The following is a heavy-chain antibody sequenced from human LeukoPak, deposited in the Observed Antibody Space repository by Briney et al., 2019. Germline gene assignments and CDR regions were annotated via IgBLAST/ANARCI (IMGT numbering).Heavy chain of an antibody. D-gene: IGHD2-2*01. CDR2: INPSGGST. CDR1: GYTFTSYY. CDR3: ARVMYQLPYFDY. Sequence: ASVKVPCKASGYTFTSYYMHWVRQAPGQGLEWMGIINPSGGSTSYAQKFQGRVTMTRDTSTSTAYMELRSLRSDDTAVYYCARVMYQLPYFDYWGQGTLVTVSS. V-gene: IGHV1-46*01. J-gene: IGHJ4*02.